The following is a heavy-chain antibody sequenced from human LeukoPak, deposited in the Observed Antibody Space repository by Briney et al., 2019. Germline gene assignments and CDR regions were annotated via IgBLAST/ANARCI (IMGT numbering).Heavy chain of an antibody. CDR3: AAVYHSSTYTYYFDY. CDR1: GFTFTSSA. J-gene: IGHJ4*02. Sequence: SVKVSCKASGFTFTSSAVQWVRQARGQRLEWIGWIVVGSGNTNYAQKFQERVTITRDMSTSTAYMELSSLRSEDTAVYYCAAVYHSSTYTYYFDYWGQGTLVTVSS. D-gene: IGHD6-13*01. V-gene: IGHV1-58*01. CDR2: IVVGSGNT.